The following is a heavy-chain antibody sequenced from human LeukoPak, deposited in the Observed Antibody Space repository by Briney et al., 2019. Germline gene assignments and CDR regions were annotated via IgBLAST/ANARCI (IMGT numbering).Heavy chain of an antibody. D-gene: IGHD3-3*01. CDR1: GFTFSNYW. CDR3: ARALYDFWSGYYIANYMDV. V-gene: IGHV3-74*01. J-gene: IGHJ6*03. Sequence: GGSLRLSCTASGFTFSNYWMHWVRQAPGKGLVCVSRINTDGSNTSYADSVKGRLTISRDNAKNTVFLQMNSLRAEATAVYYCARALYDFWSGYYIANYMDVWGKGTPVTVSS. CDR2: INTDGSNT.